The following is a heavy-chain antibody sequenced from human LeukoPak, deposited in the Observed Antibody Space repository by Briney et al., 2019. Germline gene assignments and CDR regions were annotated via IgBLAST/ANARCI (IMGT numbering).Heavy chain of an antibody. D-gene: IGHD2-15*01. Sequence: PGGSLRLSCAVSGFTVSGNYMSWVRQAPGKGLEWVSLIYTGGDTYYVDSVKGRFTISRDNSKSNLYLQMNSLRVDDTAVYYCARDASAGSQVYDYWGQGTLVTVSS. V-gene: IGHV3-66*01. J-gene: IGHJ4*02. CDR3: ARDASAGSQVYDY. CDR1: GFTVSGNY. CDR2: IYTGGDT.